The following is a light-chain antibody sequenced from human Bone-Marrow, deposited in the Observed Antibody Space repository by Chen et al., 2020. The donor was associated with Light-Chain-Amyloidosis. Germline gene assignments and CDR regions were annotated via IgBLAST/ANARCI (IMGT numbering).Light chain of an antibody. CDR2: WAS. V-gene: IGKV4-1*01. CDR1: QSLLYTSSNKNY. CDR3: QQYYDTPFT. Sequence: DIVMTQSPDSLAVSLGERATINRMSSQSLLYTSSNKNYLAWYQQKPGQPPKLLIYWASTRESGVPDRFSGSGSGTDFTLSISSLQAEDVAVYYCQQYYDTPFTFGPGTKVDI. J-gene: IGKJ3*01.